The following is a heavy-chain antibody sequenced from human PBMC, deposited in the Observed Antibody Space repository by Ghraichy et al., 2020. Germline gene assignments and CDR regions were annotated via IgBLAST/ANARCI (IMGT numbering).Heavy chain of an antibody. CDR3: ASTVSLRAFDI. V-gene: IGHV1-69*04. CDR1: GGTFSSYA. J-gene: IGHJ3*02. D-gene: IGHD4-17*01. Sequence: SVKVSCKASGGTFSSYAISWVRQAPGQGLEWMGRIIPILGIANYAQKFQGRVTITADKSTSTAYMELSSLRSEDTAVYYCASTVSLRAFDIWGQGTMVTVSS. CDR2: IIPILGIA.